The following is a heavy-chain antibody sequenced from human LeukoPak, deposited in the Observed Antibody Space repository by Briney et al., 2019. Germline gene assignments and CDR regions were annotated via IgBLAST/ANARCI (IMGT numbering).Heavy chain of an antibody. Sequence: PGGSLRLSCAASGFTFSSYGMHWVRQAPGKGLEWVAVISYDGSNKCYADSVKGRFTISRDNSKNTLYLQMNSLRAEDTAVYYCAKDQIAVAGRYFDYWGQGTLVTVSS. J-gene: IGHJ4*02. V-gene: IGHV3-30*18. CDR2: ISYDGSNK. CDR3: AKDQIAVAGRYFDY. CDR1: GFTFSSYG. D-gene: IGHD6-19*01.